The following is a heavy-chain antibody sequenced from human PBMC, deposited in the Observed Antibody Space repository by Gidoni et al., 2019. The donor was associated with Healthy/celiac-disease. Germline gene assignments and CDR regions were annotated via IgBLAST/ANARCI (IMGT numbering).Heavy chain of an antibody. D-gene: IGHD3-10*01. CDR1: GFTFSSYG. J-gene: IGHJ4*02. CDR2: ISYDGSNK. CDR3: AKDRELWSEHFPFDY. Sequence: QVQLVESGGGVVQPGRSLRLSCAASGFTFSSYGMHWVRQAPGKGLEWVAVISYDGSNKYYADSVKGRFTIYKDKSKNTLYLQMNSLRAEDTAVYYCAKDRELWSEHFPFDYWGQGTLVAVSS. V-gene: IGHV3-30*18.